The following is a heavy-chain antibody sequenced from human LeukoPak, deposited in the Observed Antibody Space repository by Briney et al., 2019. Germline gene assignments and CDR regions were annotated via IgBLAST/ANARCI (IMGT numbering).Heavy chain of an antibody. CDR1: GGSISSSSYY. CDR2: IDYSGNT. CDR3: ARHGNWDSRQYYFDH. D-gene: IGHD1-7*01. Sequence: PSETLSLTCTVSGGSISSSSYYWGWIRQPPGKGLEWIAYIDYSGNTNYNPSLKSRVTISIDTSKNQFSLKLSSVTAADTAVYYCARHGNWDSRQYYFDHWGQGTLVTVSS. J-gene: IGHJ4*02. V-gene: IGHV4-61*05.